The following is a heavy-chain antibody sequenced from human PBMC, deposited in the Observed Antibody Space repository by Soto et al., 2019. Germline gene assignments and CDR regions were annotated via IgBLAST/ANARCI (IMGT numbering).Heavy chain of an antibody. CDR2: IYYSGST. V-gene: IGHV4-59*01. CDR1: GGSISSYC. Sequence: PSETLSLTCTVSGGSISSYCWSWIRQPPGKGLEWIGYIYYSGSTNYNPSLKSRVTISVDTSKNQFSLKLSSVTAADTAVYYCAIIVAGGSYWGQGTLVTVSS. J-gene: IGHJ4*02. D-gene: IGHD6-13*01. CDR3: AIIVAGGSY.